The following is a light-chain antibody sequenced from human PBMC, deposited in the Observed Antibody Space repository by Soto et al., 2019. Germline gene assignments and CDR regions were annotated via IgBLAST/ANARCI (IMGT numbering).Light chain of an antibody. CDR3: SSYTSSSTLLYV. Sequence: QSALTQPASVSGSPGQSITISCTGTSSDVGGYNYVSWYQQHPGKAPQLMIYDVSNRPSGVSNRFSGSKSGNTASLTISGLQAEYEADYYCSSYTSSSTLLYVFGTGTKLTVL. V-gene: IGLV2-14*01. J-gene: IGLJ1*01. CDR1: SSDVGGYNY. CDR2: DVS.